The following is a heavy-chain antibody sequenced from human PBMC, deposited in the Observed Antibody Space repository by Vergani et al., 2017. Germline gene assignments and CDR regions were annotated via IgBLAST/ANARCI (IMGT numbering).Heavy chain of an antibody. J-gene: IGHJ6*03. CDR1: GFTFSSYS. D-gene: IGHD2-15*01. CDR3: ARDALLTGYYYYMDV. Sequence: EVQLVESGGGLVQPGGSLRLSCAASGFTFSSYSMNWVRQAPGKGLEWVSSISSSSSYIYYADAVKGRFTISRDNAKNSLYLQMNSLRAEDTAVYYCARDALLTGYYYYMDVWGKGTTVTVSS. V-gene: IGHV3-21*01. CDR2: ISSSSSYI.